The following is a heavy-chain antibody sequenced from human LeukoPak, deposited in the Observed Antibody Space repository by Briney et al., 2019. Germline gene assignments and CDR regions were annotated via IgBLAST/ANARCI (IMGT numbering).Heavy chain of an antibody. CDR2: ISGTGGST. CDR3: AKDGRREGDYSAVDH. D-gene: IGHD4-11*01. Sequence: GGSLRLSCAASGFTFSSYWMHWVRQAPAKGLEWVSAISGTGGSTHYADSVKGRFTISRDNAKNTLYLQMNSLRAEDTAVYYCAKDGRREGDYSAVDHWGQGTLVTVPS. CDR1: GFTFSSYW. V-gene: IGHV3-23*01. J-gene: IGHJ4*02.